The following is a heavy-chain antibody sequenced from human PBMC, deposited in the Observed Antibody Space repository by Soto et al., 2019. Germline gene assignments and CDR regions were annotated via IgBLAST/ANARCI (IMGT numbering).Heavy chain of an antibody. CDR2: INWNTGLI. J-gene: IGHJ4*02. CDR1: GFTFDDHA. Sequence: GGSLRLSCAASGFTFDDHAMNWVRQAPGKGLAWVSSINWNTGLIGYADSVKGRFTISRDNAKNSLYLQMNSLTIEDTALYYCVKEAVSSGWSGGRIYFFQSWGQGSLVTVSS. V-gene: IGHV3-9*01. CDR3: VKEAVSSGWSGGRIYFFQS. D-gene: IGHD6-19*01.